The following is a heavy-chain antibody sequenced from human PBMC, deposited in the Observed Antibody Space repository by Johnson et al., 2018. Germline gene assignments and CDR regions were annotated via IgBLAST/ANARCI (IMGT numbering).Heavy chain of an antibody. V-gene: IGHV3-30*18. CDR1: GFTFSSYG. CDR2: ISYEGSNK. J-gene: IGHJ6*02. CDR3: AKSTVTTFYYYYGMDV. Sequence: QLVESGGGVVQPGRSLRLSCXASGFTFSSYGMHWVRPAPGKGLEWVAVISYEGSNKYYADSVTGRFTISRDNSKNTLYLQMNSLRAEDTAVYYCAKSTVTTFYYYYGMDVWGQGTTVTVSS. D-gene: IGHD4-17*01.